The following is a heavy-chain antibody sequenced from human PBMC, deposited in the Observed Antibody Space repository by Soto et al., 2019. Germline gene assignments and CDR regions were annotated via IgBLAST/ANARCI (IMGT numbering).Heavy chain of an antibody. Sequence: ASVKVSCKASGYTFTSYYMHWVRQAPGQGLEWMGIINPSGGSTSYAQKFQGRVTMTRDTSTSTVYMELSSLRSEDTAVYYCARDRPAEYYDFWSGYPRDPDYWGQGTLVTVSS. V-gene: IGHV1-46*01. D-gene: IGHD3-3*01. CDR2: INPSGGST. J-gene: IGHJ4*02. CDR1: GYTFTSYY. CDR3: ARDRPAEYYDFWSGYPRDPDY.